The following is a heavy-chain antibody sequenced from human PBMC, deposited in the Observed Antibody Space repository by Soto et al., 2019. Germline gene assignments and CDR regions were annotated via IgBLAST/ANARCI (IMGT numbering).Heavy chain of an antibody. Sequence: QVQLVQSGAEVKKPGSSVKVSCKASGGTFSSYTISWVRQAPGQGLEWMGRIIPILGIANYEQKFQGRVTITEDKSTSTAYMRLSSLRSEDTAVYYCARDGDSSSWYLDYWGQGTLVTVSS. CDR3: ARDGDSSSWYLDY. D-gene: IGHD6-13*01. V-gene: IGHV1-69*08. CDR2: IIPILGIA. J-gene: IGHJ4*02. CDR1: GGTFSSYT.